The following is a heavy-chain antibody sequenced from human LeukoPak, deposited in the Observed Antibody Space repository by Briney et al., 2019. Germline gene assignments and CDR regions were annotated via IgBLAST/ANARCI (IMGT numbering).Heavy chain of an antibody. J-gene: IGHJ4*02. Sequence: SETLSPTCAVYGGSFSGYYWSWIRQPPGKGLEWIGYIYYSGSTNYHSSFKSRLTISVDTSKNQVSLRLSSVTAADTAVYYCARHEGYNHGHYLDYCGQRTVVAVSS. V-gene: IGHV4-59*08. CDR1: GGSFSGYY. CDR2: IYYSGST. D-gene: IGHD1-1*01. CDR3: ARHEGYNHGHYLDY.